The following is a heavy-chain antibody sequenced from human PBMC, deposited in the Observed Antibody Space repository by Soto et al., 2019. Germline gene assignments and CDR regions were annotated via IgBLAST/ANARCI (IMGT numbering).Heavy chain of an antibody. V-gene: IGHV1-18*01. D-gene: IGHD5-12*01. CDR1: GYTFTSYG. CDR3: ARDPPRYSGYALSGYSSGPAFDY. J-gene: IGHJ4*02. Sequence: ASVKVSCKASGYTFTSYGISWVRQAPGQGLEWMGWISAYNGNTNYAQKLQGRVPMTTDTSTSTAYMELRSLRSDDTAVYYCARDPPRYSGYALSGYSSGPAFDYWGQGTLVTVSS. CDR2: ISAYNGNT.